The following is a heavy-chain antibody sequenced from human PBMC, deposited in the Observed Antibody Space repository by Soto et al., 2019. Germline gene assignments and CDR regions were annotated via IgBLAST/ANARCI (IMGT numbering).Heavy chain of an antibody. CDR1: GFTFSIYW. Sequence: PGGSLRLSCAASGFTFSIYWMHWVRRAPGKGLMWVSRINSDGSSTLYADSVKGRFTISRDDAKNTLYLQMNSLRAEDTAVYHCVRGPAPGNWFDAWGQGTLVTVSS. J-gene: IGHJ5*02. V-gene: IGHV3-74*01. CDR2: INSDGSST. CDR3: VRGPAPGNWFDA.